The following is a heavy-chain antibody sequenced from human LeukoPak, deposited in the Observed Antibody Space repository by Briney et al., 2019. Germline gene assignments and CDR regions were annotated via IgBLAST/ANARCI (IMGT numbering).Heavy chain of an antibody. CDR3: ARSITMVRGDPYNWFDP. V-gene: IGHV4-38-2*02. D-gene: IGHD3-10*01. Sequence: SETLSLTCTVSGYSISSGYYWGWIRQPPGKGLEWIGSIYYSGSIYYNPSLKSRVTISVDTSKNQFSLKLSSVTAADTAVYYCARSITMVRGDPYNWFDPWGQGTLVTVSS. J-gene: IGHJ5*02. CDR1: GYSISSGYY. CDR2: IYYSGSI.